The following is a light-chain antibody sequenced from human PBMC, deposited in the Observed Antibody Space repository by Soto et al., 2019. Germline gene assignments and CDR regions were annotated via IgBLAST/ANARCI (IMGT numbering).Light chain of an antibody. CDR2: DAS. Sequence: EIVLTQSPGTLSLSPGERATLSCRASQSVRSSYLAWYQQKPGQAPRLLTYDASSRATGIPDRFSGSGSGKDCTLTISRLAPEDSAVYYCQRYGSSPYSFGPGTNVDSK. J-gene: IGKJ3*01. CDR3: QRYGSSPYS. V-gene: IGKV3-20*01. CDR1: QSVRSSY.